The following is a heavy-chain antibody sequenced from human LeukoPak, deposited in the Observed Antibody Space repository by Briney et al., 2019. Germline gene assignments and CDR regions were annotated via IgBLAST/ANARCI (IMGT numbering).Heavy chain of an antibody. J-gene: IGHJ5*02. V-gene: IGHV3-33*01. CDR3: ARLYGTYPGWFDP. Sequence: GGSLRLSCAASGFTFSSYGMHWVRQAPGKGLEWVAVIWYDGSNKCYADSVKGRFTISRDNSKNTLYLQMNSLRAEDTAVYYCARLYGTYPGWFDPWGQGTLVTVSS. CDR2: IWYDGSNK. D-gene: IGHD4-17*01. CDR1: GFTFSSYG.